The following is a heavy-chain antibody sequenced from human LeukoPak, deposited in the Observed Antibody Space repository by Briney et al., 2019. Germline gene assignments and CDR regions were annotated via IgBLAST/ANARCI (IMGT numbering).Heavy chain of an antibody. Sequence: SQTLSLTCAISGDSVSSSSAAWSWIRQSPSRGLEWLGRTYYRSKWYTDYAVFVKSRLTINPDTSKNQFSLQLNSMTPEDTAVYYCAREGSEGYLFDYWGQGTLVTVSS. CDR1: GDSVSSSSAA. D-gene: IGHD1-1*01. V-gene: IGHV6-1*01. CDR3: AREGSEGYLFDY. J-gene: IGHJ4*02. CDR2: TYYRSKWYT.